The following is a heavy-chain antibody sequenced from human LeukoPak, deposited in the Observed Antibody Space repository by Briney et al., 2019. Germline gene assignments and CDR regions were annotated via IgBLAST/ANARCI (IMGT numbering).Heavy chain of an antibody. J-gene: IGHJ5*02. CDR2: IYYSGST. Sequence: SETMSLTCSASGGSISTYYWSWIRQPPGKGLEWIGYIYYSGSTNYNPSLKSRVTISVDTSRNQFSLKLNSVTAADTAIYYCARDRWFDPWGQGTLVTVSS. CDR3: ARDRWFDP. V-gene: IGHV4-59*01. CDR1: GGSISTYY.